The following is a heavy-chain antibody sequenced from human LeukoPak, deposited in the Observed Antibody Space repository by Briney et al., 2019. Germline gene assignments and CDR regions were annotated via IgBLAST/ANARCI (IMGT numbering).Heavy chain of an antibody. Sequence: GGSLRLSCAASGFTFSSYNMNWVRQAPGKGLEWVSSISSSGSYIYYADSMKGRFTISGDNAKNSLYLQMNSLRAEDTAVYYCATSLRTGGIFDYWGQGTLVTVSS. D-gene: IGHD2-15*01. CDR2: ISSSGSYI. CDR3: ATSLRTGGIFDY. V-gene: IGHV3-21*01. J-gene: IGHJ4*02. CDR1: GFTFSSYN.